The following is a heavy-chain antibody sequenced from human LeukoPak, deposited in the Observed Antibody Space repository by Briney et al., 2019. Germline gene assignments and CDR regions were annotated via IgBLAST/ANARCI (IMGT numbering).Heavy chain of an antibody. J-gene: IGHJ5*02. CDR3: AKLGIVVVVAATTWFDP. Sequence: GGSLRLSCVASGFTLSDHWMYWVRQGPSRGLAHVSRVESDASRTTYADSVKGRFTISRDNSKNTLYLQMNSLRAEDTAVYYCAKLGIVVVVAATTWFDPWGQGTLVTVSS. D-gene: IGHD2-15*01. CDR1: GFTLSDHW. CDR2: VESDASRT. V-gene: IGHV3-74*03.